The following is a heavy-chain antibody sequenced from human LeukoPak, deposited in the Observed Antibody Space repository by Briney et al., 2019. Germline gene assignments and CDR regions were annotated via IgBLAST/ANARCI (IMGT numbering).Heavy chain of an antibody. Sequence: SETLSLTCTVSGGSISSYYWSWIRQPPGKGLEWIGYIYYSGSTNYKSSLKSRVTISVDTSKNQFSLKLNSVTAADTAVYCCAKSNGYGLVDIWGQGTMVTVSS. D-gene: IGHD3-10*01. CDR3: AKSNGYGLVDI. CDR2: IYYSGST. V-gene: IGHV4-59*12. CDR1: GGSISSYY. J-gene: IGHJ3*02.